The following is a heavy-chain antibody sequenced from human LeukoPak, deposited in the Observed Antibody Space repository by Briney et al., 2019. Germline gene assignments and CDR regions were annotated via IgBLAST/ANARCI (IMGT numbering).Heavy chain of an antibody. CDR1: GFSLSTSGMC. Sequence: SGPALVKPTQTLTLTCTFSGFSLSTSGMCVSWIRQPPGKALEWLARIDWDDDKYYSTSLKTRLTISKDTSKNQVVLTMINMDPVDTSTYYCARILADTGQLWLRIDYWGQGTLVTVSS. CDR2: IDWDDDK. J-gene: IGHJ4*02. CDR3: ARILADTGQLWLRIDY. D-gene: IGHD5-18*01. V-gene: IGHV2-70*11.